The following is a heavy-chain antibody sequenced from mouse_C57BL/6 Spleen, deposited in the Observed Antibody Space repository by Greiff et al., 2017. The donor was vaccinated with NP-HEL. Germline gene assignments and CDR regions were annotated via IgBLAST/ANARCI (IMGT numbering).Heavy chain of an antibody. CDR2: ISSGGDYI. D-gene: IGHD6-5*01. CDR1: GFTFSSYA. J-gene: IGHJ4*01. CDR3: TRGEDLAYALYYAMDY. Sequence: DVMLVESGEGLVKPGGSLKLSCAASGFTFSSYAMSWVRQTPEKRLEWVAYISSGGDYIYYADTVKGRFTISRDNARNTLYLQMSSLKSEDTAMYYCTRGEDLAYALYYAMDYWGQGTSVTVSS. V-gene: IGHV5-9-1*02.